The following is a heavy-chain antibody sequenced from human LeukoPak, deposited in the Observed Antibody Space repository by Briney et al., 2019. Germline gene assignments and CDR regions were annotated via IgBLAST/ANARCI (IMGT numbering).Heavy chain of an antibody. CDR3: ARHKFDP. Sequence: PSETLSLTXTVSGGSISSSSYYWGWIRQPPGKGLEWIGSIYYSGSTYYNPSLKSRVTISVDTSKNQFSLKLSSVTAADTAVYYCARHKFDPWGQGTLVTVSS. CDR1: GGSISSSSYY. J-gene: IGHJ5*02. CDR2: IYYSGST. V-gene: IGHV4-39*01.